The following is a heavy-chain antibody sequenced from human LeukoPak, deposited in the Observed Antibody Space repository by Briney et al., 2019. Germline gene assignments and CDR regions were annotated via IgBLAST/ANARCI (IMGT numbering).Heavy chain of an antibody. Sequence: GSLRLSCAASGFTVSSNYMSWVRQAPGKGLEWVSVIYSGGSTYYADSVKGRFTISRDNSRNTVYLQMNSLRVEDAALYYCAKGLEPATDVKQTFDFWGQGALVTVSS. CDR3: AKGLEPATDVKQTFDF. V-gene: IGHV3-53*01. CDR1: GFTVSSNY. CDR2: IYSGGST. D-gene: IGHD1-26*01. J-gene: IGHJ4*02.